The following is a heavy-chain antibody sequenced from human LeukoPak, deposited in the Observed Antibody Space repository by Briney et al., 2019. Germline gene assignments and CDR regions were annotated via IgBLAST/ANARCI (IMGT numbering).Heavy chain of an antibody. J-gene: IGHJ6*03. Sequence: GGPLRLSCAASGFTVSSNYMSWVRQAPGKGLEWVSVIYSGGSTYYADSVKGRFTISRDNSKNTLYLQVNSLSSEDTAVYYCARDGSGTYSYYMDVWGKGTTVTVSS. V-gene: IGHV3-53*05. D-gene: IGHD3-10*01. CDR1: GFTVSSNY. CDR2: IYSGGST. CDR3: ARDGSGTYSYYMDV.